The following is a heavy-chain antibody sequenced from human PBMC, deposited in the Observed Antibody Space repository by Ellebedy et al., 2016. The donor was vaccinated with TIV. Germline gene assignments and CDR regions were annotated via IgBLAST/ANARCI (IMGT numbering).Heavy chain of an antibody. Sequence: MPGGSLRLSCTVSGGSISNSDYYWNWIRQPPGKGLEWIGSIYYSGSAYYHPSLKSRVTVSVDTSKNQFSLNLSSVTAADTAVYYCARDPALPRGRFDTWGQGTLVTVSS. V-gene: IGHV4-39*07. CDR3: ARDPALPRGRFDT. J-gene: IGHJ5*02. CDR1: GGSISNSDYY. CDR2: IYYSGSA.